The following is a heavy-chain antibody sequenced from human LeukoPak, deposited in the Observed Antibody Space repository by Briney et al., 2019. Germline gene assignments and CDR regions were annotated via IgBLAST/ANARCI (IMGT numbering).Heavy chain of an antibody. Sequence: GGSLRLSCAASGFTFSSYAMSWVRQAPGKGLEWVSAISGSGGSTYYADSVKGRFTISRDNSKNTLYLQMNSLRAEDTAVYYCAKGRLGEFKEKSDYWGQGTLVTVSS. CDR1: GFTFSSYA. D-gene: IGHD3-10*01. CDR3: AKGRLGEFKEKSDY. J-gene: IGHJ4*02. V-gene: IGHV3-23*01. CDR2: ISGSGGST.